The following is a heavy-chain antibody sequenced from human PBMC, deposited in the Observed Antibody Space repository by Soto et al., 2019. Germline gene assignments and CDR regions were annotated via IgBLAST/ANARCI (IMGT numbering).Heavy chain of an antibody. CDR2: TKAKAYSYTT. CDR1: GITLSDHF. V-gene: IGHV3-72*01. D-gene: IGHD3-10*01. CDR3: AAIRGVRGY. J-gene: IGHJ4*02. Sequence: EVQLVESGGGLVQPGGSLRLSCAASGITLSDHFIDLVRQAQGKGLDWVGRTKAKAYSYTTEYTASVKGRFTIPRDDSANSVYLQMNRLKREVTAVEYCAAIRGVRGYWGQGTLVTVSS.